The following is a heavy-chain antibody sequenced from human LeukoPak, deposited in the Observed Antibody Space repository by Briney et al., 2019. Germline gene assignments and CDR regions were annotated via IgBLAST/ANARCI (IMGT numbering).Heavy chain of an antibody. D-gene: IGHD3-3*01. CDR3: EGCLNTFLGVVFIGNYYYYGWDV. J-gene: IGHJ6*02. V-gene: IGHV1-46*01. CDR1: GYTFTSYY. Sequence: ASVKVSCKASGYTFTSYYMHWVRQAPGQGLEWMGIINPSGGSTSYAQKFQGRVTMTRDTSTSTVYMELSSLRSKDPAVFSGEGCLNTFLGVVFIGNYYYYGWDVGGQGPRATVPS. CDR2: INPSGGST.